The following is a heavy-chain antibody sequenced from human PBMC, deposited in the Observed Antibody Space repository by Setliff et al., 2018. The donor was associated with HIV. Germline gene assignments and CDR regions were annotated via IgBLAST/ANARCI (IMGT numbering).Heavy chain of an antibody. CDR2: IRQDGGET. CDR3: ASTRFGGPAAAAVVGGRIDFDN. V-gene: IGHV3-7*05. D-gene: IGHD2-15*01. CDR1: GFIFIDYW. J-gene: IGHJ4*02. Sequence: PGGSLRLSCVTSGFIFIDYWMSWVRQAPGKGLEWVANIRQDGGETHYVDSVKGRFTISRDNAKNSLYLQMNGLGAEDTALYYCASTRFGGPAAAAVVGGRIDFDNWGRGTLVTVSS.